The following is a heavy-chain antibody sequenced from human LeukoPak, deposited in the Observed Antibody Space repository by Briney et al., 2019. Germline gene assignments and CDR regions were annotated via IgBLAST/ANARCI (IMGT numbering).Heavy chain of an antibody. D-gene: IGHD1-26*01. CDR1: GYTFTSYD. CDR2: MNPNSGNT. J-gene: IGHJ5*02. Sequence: ASVKVSCKASGYTFTSYDINWVRQATGQGLEWMGRMNPNSGNTGYAQKFQGRVTITRNTSISTAYMELSSLRSEDTAVYYCARSGRIVGALYWFDPWGQGTLVTVSS. V-gene: IGHV1-8*03. CDR3: ARSGRIVGALYWFDP.